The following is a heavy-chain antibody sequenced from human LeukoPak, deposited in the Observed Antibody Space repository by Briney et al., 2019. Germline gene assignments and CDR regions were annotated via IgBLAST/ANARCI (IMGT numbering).Heavy chain of an antibody. Sequence: PSETLSLTCSLSGGSITHYYLSWIRQPPGKGLEWSAGIYSSGNTDYNPSLKSRVTISLGRSNNQFSLRLTSVTASDTAVYFCARAGEYSGSGPSWGFDICGQGTMVTVSS. J-gene: IGHJ3*02. V-gene: IGHV4-59*01. CDR1: GGSITHYY. CDR2: IYSSGNT. D-gene: IGHD3-10*01. CDR3: ARAGEYSGSGPSWGFDI.